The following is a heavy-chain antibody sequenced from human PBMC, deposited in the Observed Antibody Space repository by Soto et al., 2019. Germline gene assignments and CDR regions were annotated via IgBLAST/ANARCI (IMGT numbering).Heavy chain of an antibody. Sequence: QVQLVQSGAEVKKPGSSVKVSCKASGGTLSNYALSWVRQAPGHGLERVGGIIPIFGTSNYAQKSQGRLTVTADESTSTAYMELSSLTSEDTAVYDCARGVRTGFYGMDVWGQGTTVTVSS. CDR1: GGTLSNYA. J-gene: IGHJ6*02. D-gene: IGHD3-10*01. CDR2: IIPIFGTS. CDR3: ARGVRTGFYGMDV. V-gene: IGHV1-69*01.